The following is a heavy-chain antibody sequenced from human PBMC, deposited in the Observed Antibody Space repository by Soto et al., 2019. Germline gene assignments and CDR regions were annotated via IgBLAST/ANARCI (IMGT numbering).Heavy chain of an antibody. CDR1: GFSFNNYA. Sequence: EVQLRQSGGGVVQPGGSLRLSCVASGFSFNNYAMTWVRQAPGKGLEWVSGISGSGVGTYYADSVKDRFSVSRDKSTSTVHLQMSSLRVEDTAVYYCAKDKGLRGSSYFGDWGQGALVIVSS. CDR3: AKDKGLRGSSYFGD. J-gene: IGHJ4*02. V-gene: IGHV3-23*01. D-gene: IGHD3-16*01. CDR2: ISGSGVGT.